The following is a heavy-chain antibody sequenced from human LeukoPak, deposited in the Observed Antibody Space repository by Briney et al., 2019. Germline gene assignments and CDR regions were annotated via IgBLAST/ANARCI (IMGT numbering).Heavy chain of an antibody. CDR2: ISGSGGST. CDR1: GFTFSSYA. J-gene: IGHJ5*02. V-gene: IGHV3-23*01. CDR3: AKGSGVLNWFDP. Sequence: GGSLRLSCAASGFTFSSYAMSWVRQAPGEGLEWVSAISGSGGSTYYADSVKGRFTISRDNSKNTLYLQMNSLRAEDTAVYYCAKGSGVLNWFDPWGQGTLVTVSS.